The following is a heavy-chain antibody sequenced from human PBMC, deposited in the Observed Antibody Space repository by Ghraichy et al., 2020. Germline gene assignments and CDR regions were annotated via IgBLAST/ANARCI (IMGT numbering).Heavy chain of an antibody. D-gene: IGHD1-26*01. CDR2: ISSSSSYI. CDR1: GFTFSSYS. V-gene: IGHV3-21*01. Sequence: GESLNISCAASGFTFSSYSMNWVRQAPGKGLEWVSSISSSSSYIYYADSVKGRFTISRDNAKNSLYLQMNSLRAEDTAVYYCARVADFDSGSYFGMVDYWGQGTLVTVSS. J-gene: IGHJ4*02. CDR3: ARVADFDSGSYFGMVDY.